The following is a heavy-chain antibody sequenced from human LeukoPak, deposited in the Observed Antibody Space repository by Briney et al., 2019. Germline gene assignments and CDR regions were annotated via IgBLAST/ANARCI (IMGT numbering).Heavy chain of an antibody. Sequence: ASVKVSCKASGYTFTSYFMNWVRQPPGQGLEWMGIINPTGGSTSYAQKFHGRLTMTRDTSTGTVYMDLSSLSSEDTAVYCCARVSPPGFSYGYLDSWGQGALVTVSS. CDR1: GYTFTSYF. CDR2: INPTGGST. J-gene: IGHJ4*02. V-gene: IGHV1-46*01. D-gene: IGHD5-18*01. CDR3: ARVSPPGFSYGYLDS.